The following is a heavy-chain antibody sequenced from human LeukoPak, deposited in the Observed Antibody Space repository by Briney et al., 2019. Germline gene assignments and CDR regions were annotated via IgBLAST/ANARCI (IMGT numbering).Heavy chain of an antibody. V-gene: IGHV1-18*01. J-gene: IGHJ4*02. Sequence: GASVKVSCKASGYTFTSYGISWVRQAPGQGLEWMGWIRAYNGNTNYAQKLQGRVTMTTDTSTSTAYMELRSLRSDDTAVYYCARDCSSTSCYGGGIDYWGQGTLVTVSS. CDR3: ARDCSSTSCYGGGIDY. CDR2: IRAYNGNT. CDR1: GYTFTSYG. D-gene: IGHD2-2*01.